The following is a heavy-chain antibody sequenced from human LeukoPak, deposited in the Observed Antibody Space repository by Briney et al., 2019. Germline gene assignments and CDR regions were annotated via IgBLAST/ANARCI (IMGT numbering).Heavy chain of an antibody. Sequence: ASVKVSCKAFGYTFTSNYMHWVRQAPGQGPEWMGWMNPNSGNTGYAQKFQGRVTMTRNTSISTAYMELSSLRSEDTAVYYCARRAGYSSSWYGWGDYYMDVWGKGTTVTISS. CDR3: ARRAGYSSSWYGWGDYYMDV. CDR1: GYTFTSNY. V-gene: IGHV1-8*02. CDR2: MNPNSGNT. J-gene: IGHJ6*03. D-gene: IGHD6-13*01.